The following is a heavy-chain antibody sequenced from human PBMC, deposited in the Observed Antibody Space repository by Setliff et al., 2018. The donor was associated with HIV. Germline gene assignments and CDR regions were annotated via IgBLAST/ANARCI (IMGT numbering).Heavy chain of an antibody. CDR3: AKAHFGYSYVHRVSWGSDALDI. D-gene: IGHD5-18*01. CDR2: ITPTSSFL. J-gene: IGHJ3*02. CDR1: GFTFSTYT. V-gene: IGHV3-21*01. Sequence: PGESLKISCAASGFTFSTYTMNWVRQAPGKGLEWVSFITPTSSFLKYADSVKGRFTISRDNAKNTLYLQMNSLRAEDTAVYYCAKAHFGYSYVHRVSWGSDALDIWGQGTMVTVSS.